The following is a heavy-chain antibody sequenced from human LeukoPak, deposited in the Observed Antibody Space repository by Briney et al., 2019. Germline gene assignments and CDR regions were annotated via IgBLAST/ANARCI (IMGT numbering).Heavy chain of an antibody. Sequence: SVKVSCKASGGTFSSYAISWVRQAPGQGLEWMGRIIPIFGTANYAQKFQGRVTITTDESTSTAYMELSSLRSEDTAVYYCAIYYYGSGSYVDYWGLGTLVTVSS. V-gene: IGHV1-69*05. CDR3: AIYYYGSGSYVDY. CDR1: GGTFSSYA. J-gene: IGHJ4*02. CDR2: IIPIFGTA. D-gene: IGHD3-10*01.